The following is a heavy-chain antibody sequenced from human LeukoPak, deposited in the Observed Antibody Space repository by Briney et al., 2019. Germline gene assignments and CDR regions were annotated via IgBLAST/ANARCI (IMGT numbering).Heavy chain of an antibody. J-gene: IGHJ3*02. CDR3: AKRAYGSDAFDI. D-gene: IGHD3-10*01. Sequence: MXWXRQAXGXGXEGCSAISGSGGTTYSPDSLEGRFTIARDNSKKTMYLQMNSLRAEDTAVYYCAKRAYGSDAFDIWGQGTMVTVSS. CDR2: ISGSGGTT. V-gene: IGHV3-23*01.